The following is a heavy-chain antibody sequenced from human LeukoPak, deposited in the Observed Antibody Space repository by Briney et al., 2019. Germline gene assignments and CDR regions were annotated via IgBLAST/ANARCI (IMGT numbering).Heavy chain of an antibody. CDR1: RFTFGDYG. V-gene: IGHV3-20*04. J-gene: IGHJ4*02. D-gene: IGHD1-7*01. CDR3: ARAGLYNWNYEGTAYFDY. CDR2: INWNGGNT. Sequence: GGSLRLSCVVSRFTFGDYGMSWVRQAPGKGLEWVSHINWNGGNTASADSVKGRFTISRDNAKNSLYLQMNSLRAEDTALYYCARAGLYNWNYEGTAYFDYWGQGTLVTVSS.